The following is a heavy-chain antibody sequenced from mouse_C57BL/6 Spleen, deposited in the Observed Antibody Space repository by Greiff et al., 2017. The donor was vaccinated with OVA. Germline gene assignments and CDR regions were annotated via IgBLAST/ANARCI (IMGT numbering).Heavy chain of an antibody. CDR1: GYSITSGYY. CDR2: ISYDGSN. V-gene: IGHV3-6*01. J-gene: IGHJ4*01. CDR3: ARDLYYYEAMDY. Sequence: VQLKESGPGLVKPSQSLSLTCSVTGYSITSGYYWNWIRQFPGNKLEWMGYISYDGSNNYNPSLKNRISITRDTSKNQFFLKLNSVTTEDTATYYCARDLYYYEAMDYWGQGTSVTVSS. D-gene: IGHD1-1*01.